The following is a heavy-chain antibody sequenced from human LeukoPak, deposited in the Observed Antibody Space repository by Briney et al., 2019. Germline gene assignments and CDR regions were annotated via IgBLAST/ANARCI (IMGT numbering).Heavy chain of an antibody. V-gene: IGHV3-74*01. CDR1: GFTFSSYW. J-gene: IGHJ3*02. D-gene: IGHD6-19*01. CDR3: ARESWGSGWPLKAFDI. Sequence: GGSLRLSCAASGFTFSSYWMHWVRQAPGKGLVWVSRINSDGSSTSYADSVKGRFTISRDNAKNTLYLQMNSLRAEDTAVYYSARESWGSGWPLKAFDIWGQGTMVTVSS. CDR2: INSDGSST.